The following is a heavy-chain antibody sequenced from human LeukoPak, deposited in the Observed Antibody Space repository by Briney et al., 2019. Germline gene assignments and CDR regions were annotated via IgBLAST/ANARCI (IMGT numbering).Heavy chain of an antibody. V-gene: IGHV1-8*01. J-gene: IGHJ3*02. Sequence: ASVKVSCKASGYTFTTYDINWVRQAAGQGLEWMGWMNPNSGNTGYAQKFQGRVTMTRNTSISTAYMELSSLRSEDTAVYYCARGLVVLAATSWAFDIWGHGTMVAVSS. CDR3: ARGLVVLAATSWAFDI. D-gene: IGHD2-15*01. CDR2: MNPNSGNT. CDR1: GYTFTTYD.